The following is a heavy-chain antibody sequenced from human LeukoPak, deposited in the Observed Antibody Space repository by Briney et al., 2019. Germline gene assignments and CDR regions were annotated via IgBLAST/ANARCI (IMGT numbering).Heavy chain of an antibody. CDR3: ARDAAYSSGWYYPTYFDY. Sequence: GASVKVSCKASGYTFTGYYMHWVRQAPGQGLEWMGWINPNSGGTNYAQKFQGRVTMTRDTSISTAYMELSRLRSDDTAVYYCARDAAYSSGWYYPTYFDYWGQGTLVTVSS. CDR1: GYTFTGYY. J-gene: IGHJ4*02. D-gene: IGHD6-19*01. CDR2: INPNSGGT. V-gene: IGHV1-2*02.